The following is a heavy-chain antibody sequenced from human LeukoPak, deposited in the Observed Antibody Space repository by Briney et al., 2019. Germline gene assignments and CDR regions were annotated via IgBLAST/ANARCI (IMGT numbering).Heavy chain of an antibody. V-gene: IGHV4-39*07. CDR1: GGSISSSSYY. CDR3: ARYVDTENWFDP. CDR2: IYYSGST. D-gene: IGHD5-18*01. J-gene: IGHJ5*02. Sequence: SETLSLTCTVSGGSISSSSYYWGWIRQPPGKGLEWIGSIYYSGSTYYNPSLKSRVTISIDTSKNQFSLKLSSVTAADTAVYYCARYVDTENWFDPWGQGTLVTVSS.